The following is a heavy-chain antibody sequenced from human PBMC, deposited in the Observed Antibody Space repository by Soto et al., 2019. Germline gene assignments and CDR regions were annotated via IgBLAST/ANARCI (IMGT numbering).Heavy chain of an antibody. CDR3: ARVRTYYDSSGSLDY. CDR1: GYTFTGYF. Sequence: ASVKVSCKASGYTFTGYFMHWVRQAPGQGLEWMGWINPNSGDTNYAQKFQGRVTMTRDMSSSTAYMELRRLTSDDTAAYYCARVRTYYDSSGSLDYWGQGTLVTVSS. J-gene: IGHJ4*02. CDR2: INPNSGDT. D-gene: IGHD3-22*01. V-gene: IGHV1-2*02.